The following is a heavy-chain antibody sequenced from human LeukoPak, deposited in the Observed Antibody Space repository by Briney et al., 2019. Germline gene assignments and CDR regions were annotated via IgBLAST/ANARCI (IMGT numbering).Heavy chain of an antibody. CDR3: AKDARRSDXWYFXDX. D-gene: IGHD3-9*01. CDR1: GFAFSSXX. CDR2: ISDSGDTT. V-gene: IGHV3-23*01. Sequence: RLSXXASGFAFSSXXMGWVRQAPXKGLEWVSVISDSGDTTYYADSVKGRFTISRDNSKNTLYLQMNSLRAEDTAIYYCAKDARRSDXWYFXDXXGQ. J-gene: IGHJ4*02.